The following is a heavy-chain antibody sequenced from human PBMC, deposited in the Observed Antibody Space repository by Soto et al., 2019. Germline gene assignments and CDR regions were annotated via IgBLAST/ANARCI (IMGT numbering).Heavy chain of an antibody. CDR3: AAQSSSGYGMDV. V-gene: IGHV4-34*01. CDR2: INQSGST. Sequence: QVQLQQWGAGLLKPSETLSLTCAVYSGSFSGHYWNWIRQPPGKGLEWIGEINQSGSTNYNPSLKSRVTISLETSKNQFSLKLSSVTAADTAVYYCAAQSSSGYGMDVWGQGTTVTVSS. J-gene: IGHJ6*02. CDR1: SGSFSGHY. D-gene: IGHD6-13*01.